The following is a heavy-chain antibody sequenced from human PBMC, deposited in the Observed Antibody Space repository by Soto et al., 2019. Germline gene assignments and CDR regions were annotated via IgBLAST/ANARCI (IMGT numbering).Heavy chain of an antibody. V-gene: IGHV3-30*18. CDR2: ISYDGSNK. D-gene: IGHD3-22*01. CDR1: GFTFSSYG. Sequence: ESGGGVVQPGRSLRLSCAASGFTFSSYGMHWVRQAPGKGLEWVAVISYDGSNKYYADSVKGRFTISRDNSKNTLYLQMNSLRAEDTAVYYCAKPLHYYDSTLDYWGQGTLVTVSS. J-gene: IGHJ4*02. CDR3: AKPLHYYDSTLDY.